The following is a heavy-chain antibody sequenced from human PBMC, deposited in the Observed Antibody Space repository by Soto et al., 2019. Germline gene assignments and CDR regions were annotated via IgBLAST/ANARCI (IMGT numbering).Heavy chain of an antibody. D-gene: IGHD3-9*01. CDR3: AREGLTGYYLTPFEP. CDR2: INHSGST. CDR1: GGFFSGYY. J-gene: IGHJ5*02. Sequence: PSETLSLTCAVYGGFFSGYYWSWIRQPPGKGLEWIGEINHSGSTNYNPSLKSRVTISVDTSKNQFSLKLSSVTAADTAVYYCAREGLTGYYLTPFEPWGQGTLVTVSS. V-gene: IGHV4-34*01.